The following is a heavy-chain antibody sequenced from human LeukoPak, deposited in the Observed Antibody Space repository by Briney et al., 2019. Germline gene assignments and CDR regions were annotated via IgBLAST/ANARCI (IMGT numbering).Heavy chain of an antibody. V-gene: IGHV4-61*02. CDR3: ARDGYCSSTSCSAYYYYMDV. CDR1: GGSISGYSCN. D-gene: IGHD2-2*01. CDR2: IYASGST. Sequence: SETLSLTCTVSGGSISGYSCNWSWNRPPAGKGLDGIGRIYASGSTNYNPSLKSRLTISVATSKNPSSLKLSSVTAADTAVYYCARDGYCSSTSCSAYYYYMDVWGKGTTVTISS. J-gene: IGHJ6*03.